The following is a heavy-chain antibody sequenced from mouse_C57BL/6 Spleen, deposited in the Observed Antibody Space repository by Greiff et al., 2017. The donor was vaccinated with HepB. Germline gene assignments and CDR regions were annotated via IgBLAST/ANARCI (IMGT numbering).Heavy chain of an antibody. CDR3: ARNYYGSTRYFDV. D-gene: IGHD1-1*01. Sequence: QVQLQQPGAELVRPGSSVKLSCKASGYTFTSYWMHWVKQRPIQGLEWIGNIDPSDSETHYNQKFKDKATLTVDKSSSTAYMQLSSLTSEDSAVYYGARNYYGSTRYFDVWGTGTTVTVSS. V-gene: IGHV1-52*01. CDR1: GYTFTSYW. J-gene: IGHJ1*03. CDR2: IDPSDSET.